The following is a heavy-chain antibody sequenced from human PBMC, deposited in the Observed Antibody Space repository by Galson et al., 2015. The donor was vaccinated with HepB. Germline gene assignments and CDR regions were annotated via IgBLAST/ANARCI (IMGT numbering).Heavy chain of an antibody. J-gene: IGHJ3*02. CDR2: ISSNGGST. V-gene: IGHV3-64D*06. CDR3: VKDYYGSGSLRAFDI. CDR1: GFTFSSYA. D-gene: IGHD3-10*01. Sequence: SLRLSCAASGFTFSSYAMHWVRQAPGKGLEYVSAISSNGGSTYYADSVKGRFTISRDNSKNTLYLQMSSLRAEDTAVYYCVKDYYGSGSLRAFDIWGQGTMVTVSS.